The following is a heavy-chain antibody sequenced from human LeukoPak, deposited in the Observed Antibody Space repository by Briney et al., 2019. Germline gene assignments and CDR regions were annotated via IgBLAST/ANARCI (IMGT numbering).Heavy chain of an antibody. D-gene: IGHD3-10*01. Sequence: GGSLRLSCAASGFTFRVYEMQWVRQAPGKGLEWVSYISGRGDTIYYADSVKGRFTISRDNARNSLYLQMNSLRSEDTALYYCARGDYYGSQNYTFDIWGQGTMVTVTS. CDR2: ISGRGDTI. CDR1: GFTFRVYE. J-gene: IGHJ3*02. V-gene: IGHV3-48*03. CDR3: ARGDYYGSQNYTFDI.